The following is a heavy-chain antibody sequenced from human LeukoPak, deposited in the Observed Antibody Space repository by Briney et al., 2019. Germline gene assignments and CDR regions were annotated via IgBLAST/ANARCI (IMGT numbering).Heavy chain of an antibody. J-gene: IGHJ3*02. V-gene: IGHV5-51*01. CDR2: IYPGDSDT. CDR1: GYSFTSYW. D-gene: IGHD3-16*01. Sequence: GESLKISCKGSGYSFTSYWIGWVRQMPGKGLEWMGIIYPGDSDTRYSPSFQGQVTISADKSISTAYLQWSSLKASDTAMYYCARIGDDYVWGPHPGDAFDIWGQGTMVTVSS. CDR3: ARIGDDYVWGPHPGDAFDI.